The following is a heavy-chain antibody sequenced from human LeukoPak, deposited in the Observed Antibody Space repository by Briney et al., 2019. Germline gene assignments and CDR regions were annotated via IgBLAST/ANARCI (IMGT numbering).Heavy chain of an antibody. CDR3: ARVRGSYCLDY. V-gene: IGHV3-7*01. J-gene: IGHJ4*02. CDR2: IKQDGSEK. D-gene: IGHD3-16*01. CDR1: GFTFSSYW. Sequence: GGSLRLSCEASGFTFSSYWMSWVRQAPGKGLEWVANIKQDGSEKYYVDSVKGRFTTSRDNAKNSLYLQMNSLRAEDTAVYYCARVRGSYCLDYWGQGTLVTVSS.